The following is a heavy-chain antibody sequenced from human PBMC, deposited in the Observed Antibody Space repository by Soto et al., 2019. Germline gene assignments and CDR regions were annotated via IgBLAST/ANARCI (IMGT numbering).Heavy chain of an antibody. CDR1: GYTFTSYG. Sequence: ASVKVSCKASGYTFTSYGISWVRQAPGQGLEWMGWISAYNSNKNYAQKLQGRVTMTTDSSTSTAYMELRILRSDDTALYYCARDPHGYCSITSCYAHSYYYYYTDAWGKGTTVTVS. V-gene: IGHV1-18*01. CDR3: ARDPHGYCSITSCYAHSYYYYYTDA. D-gene: IGHD2-2*01. J-gene: IGHJ6*03. CDR2: ISAYNSNK.